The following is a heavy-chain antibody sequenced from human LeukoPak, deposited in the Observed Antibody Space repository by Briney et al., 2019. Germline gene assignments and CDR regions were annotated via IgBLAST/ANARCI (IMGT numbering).Heavy chain of an antibody. D-gene: IGHD1-26*01. CDR1: GYTFTSYY. J-gene: IGHJ4*02. V-gene: IGHV1-2*06. Sequence: ASVKVSCKASGYTFTSYYMHWVRQAPGQGLEWMGRINPNSGGTNYAQKFQGRVTMTRDTSISTAYMELSRLRSDDTAVYYCARPVSGSYTGRGDYWGQGTLVTVSS. CDR3: ARPVSGSYTGRGDY. CDR2: INPNSGGT.